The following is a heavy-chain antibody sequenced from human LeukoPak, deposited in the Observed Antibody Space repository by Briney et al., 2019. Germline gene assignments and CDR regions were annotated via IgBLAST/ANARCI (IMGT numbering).Heavy chain of an antibody. CDR3: AREIVEMATTDWFDP. D-gene: IGHD5-24*01. V-gene: IGHV4-4*07. CDR2: IYTSGST. CDR1: GGSISSYY. Sequence: PSETLSLTCTVSGGSISSYYWSWIRQPAGKGLEWIGRIYTSGSTNYNPSLKSRVTMSVDTSKNQFSLKLSSVTAADTAVYYCAREIVEMATTDWFDPWGQGTLVTVSS. J-gene: IGHJ5*02.